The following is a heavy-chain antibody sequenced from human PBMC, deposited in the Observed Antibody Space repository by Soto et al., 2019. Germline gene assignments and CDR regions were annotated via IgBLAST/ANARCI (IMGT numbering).Heavy chain of an antibody. V-gene: IGHV4-31*03. J-gene: IGHJ4*02. CDR2: IYYSGST. Sequence: TSETLSLTCTVSGGSISSGGYYWSWIRRHPGKGLEWIGYIYYSGSTYYNPSLKSRVTISVDTSKNQFSLKLSSVTAADTAVYYCARGGGYCSSTSCSDYFDYWGQGTLVTVSS. CDR1: GGSISSGGYY. CDR3: ARGGGYCSSTSCSDYFDY. D-gene: IGHD2-2*01.